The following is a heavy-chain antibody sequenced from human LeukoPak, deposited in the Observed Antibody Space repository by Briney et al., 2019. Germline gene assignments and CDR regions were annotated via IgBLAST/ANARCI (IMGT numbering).Heavy chain of an antibody. J-gene: IGHJ6*03. CDR2: ISAYNGNT. V-gene: IGHV1-18*01. CDR3: ARVQGDFWSGYTHYYYYYMDV. Sequence: GASVKVSCKASGYTFTSYGISWVRQAPGQGLEWMGWISAYNGNTNYAQKIQGRVTMTTDTSTSTAYMELRSLRSDDTAVYYCARVQGDFWSGYTHYYYYYMDVWGKGTTVTVSS. D-gene: IGHD3-3*01. CDR1: GYTFTSYG.